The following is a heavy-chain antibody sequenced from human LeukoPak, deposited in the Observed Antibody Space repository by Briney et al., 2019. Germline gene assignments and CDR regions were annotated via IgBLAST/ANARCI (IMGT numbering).Heavy chain of an antibody. Sequence: GGSLRLSCAASGFTVSSNYMSWVRQAPGKGLEWVSVIYRGGSTYYADSVKGRFTISRDNAKNSLYLQMNSLRAEDTAVYYCARDNWIEAHYFDYWGQGTLVTVSS. J-gene: IGHJ4*02. V-gene: IGHV3-66*01. CDR1: GFTVSSNY. D-gene: IGHD1-20*01. CDR3: ARDNWIEAHYFDY. CDR2: IYRGGST.